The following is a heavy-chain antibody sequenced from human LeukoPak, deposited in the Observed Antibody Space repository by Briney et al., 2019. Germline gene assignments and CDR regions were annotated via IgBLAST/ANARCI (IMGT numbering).Heavy chain of an antibody. CDR2: VYYSGRT. Sequence: SETLSLTCTVSGGSISTYYWNWIRQPPGKGLEWIGYVYYSGRTNYNPSLKSRVTISIDTSKSQFSLKLSSVTAADTAFYYCARIGYSYGPQYYFDYWGQGTLVTVSS. V-gene: IGHV4-59*01. J-gene: IGHJ4*02. D-gene: IGHD5-18*01. CDR3: ARIGYSYGPQYYFDY. CDR1: GGSISTYY.